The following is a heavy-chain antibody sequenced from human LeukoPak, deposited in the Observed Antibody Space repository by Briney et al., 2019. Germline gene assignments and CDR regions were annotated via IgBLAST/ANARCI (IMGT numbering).Heavy chain of an antibody. CDR3: ARGTDSIVGATYDY. J-gene: IGHJ4*02. CDR2: IYYSGST. Sequence: SETLSLTCTVSGGSISSYYWSWIRQPPGKGLEWIGYIYYSGSTNYNPSLKSRITISVDTSKNQFSLKLSSVTAADTAVYYCARGTDSIVGATYDYWGQGTLVIVSS. V-gene: IGHV4-59*01. CDR1: GGSISSYY. D-gene: IGHD1-26*01.